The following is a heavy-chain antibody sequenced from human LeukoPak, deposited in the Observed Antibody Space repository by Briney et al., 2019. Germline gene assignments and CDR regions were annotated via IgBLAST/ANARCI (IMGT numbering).Heavy chain of an antibody. CDR3: AKDSNRYYDFWSGYYTGYYYYGMDA. J-gene: IGHJ6*02. CDR1: GFTFSSYA. Sequence: GGSLRLSCAASGFTFSSYAMSWVRQAPGKGLEWVSAISGSGGSTYYADSVKGRFTISRDNSKNTLYLQMNSLRAEDTAVYYCAKDSNRYYDFWSGYYTGYYYYGMDAWGQGTTVTVSS. V-gene: IGHV3-23*01. D-gene: IGHD3-3*01. CDR2: ISGSGGST.